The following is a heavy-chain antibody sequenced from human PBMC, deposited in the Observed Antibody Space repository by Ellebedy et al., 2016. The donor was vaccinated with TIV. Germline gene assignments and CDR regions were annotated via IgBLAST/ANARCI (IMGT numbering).Heavy chain of an antibody. V-gene: IGHV3-23*01. CDR1: GFTFSIYA. CDR3: ARDQVYGIQLWFDY. J-gene: IGHJ4*02. D-gene: IGHD5-18*01. CDR2: VSGSGNST. Sequence: GESLKISCAASGFTFSIYAMTWVRQAPGKGLEWVSTVSGSGNSTYYADSMKGRFTISRDNSKNTLYLQMNSLRAEDTAVYYCARDQVYGIQLWFDYWGQGTLVTVSS.